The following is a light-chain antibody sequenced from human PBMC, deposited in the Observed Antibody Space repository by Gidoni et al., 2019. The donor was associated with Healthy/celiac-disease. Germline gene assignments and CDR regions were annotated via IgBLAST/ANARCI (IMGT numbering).Light chain of an antibody. V-gene: IGKV1-5*03. J-gene: IGKJ1*01. CDR3: QQYNSYPWT. Sequence: IQMTQSPSTLSASVGDRVTITCRASQSISIWFAWYQQKPGKAPKLLIYKASSLESGVPSRFSGSGAGTEFTLTISSLQPDDFATYYCQQYNSYPWTFXQXTKVEIK. CDR2: KAS. CDR1: QSISIW.